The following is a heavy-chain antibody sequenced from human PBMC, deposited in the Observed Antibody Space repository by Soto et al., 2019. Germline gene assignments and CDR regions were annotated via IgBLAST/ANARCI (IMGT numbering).Heavy chain of an antibody. D-gene: IGHD6-13*01. V-gene: IGHV3-53*01. CDR2: IYSGGST. CDR3: ARDHSSSWYYYGMDV. Sequence: EVQLVESGGGLIQPGGSLRLSCAASGLTVSSSYMTWVRQAPGKGLEWVSVIYSGGSTYYADSVKGRFTISRDNSKNTVYLQMNSLRAEDTAVYYCARDHSSSWYYYGMDVWGQGTTVTVSS. CDR1: GLTVSSSY. J-gene: IGHJ6*02.